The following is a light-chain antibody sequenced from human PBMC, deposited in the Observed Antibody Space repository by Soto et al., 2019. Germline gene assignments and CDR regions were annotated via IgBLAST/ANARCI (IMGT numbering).Light chain of an antibody. J-gene: IGLJ1*01. CDR2: EVS. V-gene: IGLV2-23*02. CDR1: SSVVGSYNL. CDR3: CSYAGSSTYG. Sequence: QSALTQPASVSGSPGQSITISCTGTSSVVGSYNLVSGYQQHPGKAPKLMIYEVSKRPSGVSNRFSGSKSGNTASLTISGLQAEDEADYYCCSYAGSSTYGFGTGTKVTVL.